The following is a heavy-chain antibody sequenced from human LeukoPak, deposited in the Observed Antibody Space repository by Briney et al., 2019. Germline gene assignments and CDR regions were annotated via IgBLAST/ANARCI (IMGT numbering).Heavy chain of an antibody. CDR1: GFTFSSNY. J-gene: IGHJ1*01. CDR2: IYSGGST. Sequence: GGSLRLSCAASGFTFSSNYMSWVRQAPGKGLEWVSVIYSGGSTYYADSVMGRFTISRDHSKNTQYLQMNSLQAEDPAVYYCARIVTTGTTRYFQHWGQGTLVTVSS. D-gene: IGHD4-17*01. V-gene: IGHV3-53*01. CDR3: ARIVTTGTTRYFQH.